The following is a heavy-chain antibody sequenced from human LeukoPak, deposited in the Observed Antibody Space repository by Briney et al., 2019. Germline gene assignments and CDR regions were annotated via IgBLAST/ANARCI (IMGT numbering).Heavy chain of an antibody. Sequence: PGGSLRLSCAASGFTFSTYAMSWVRQAPGKGLEWVSSITSGGGSPYYADSVKGRFTISRDNSKNTLYLQMNSLRAEDTAVYYCAKRGKVAATSLHYFDYWGQGTLVTVSS. D-gene: IGHD5-12*01. J-gene: IGHJ4*02. V-gene: IGHV3-23*01. CDR3: AKRGKVAATSLHYFDY. CDR1: GFTFSTYA. CDR2: ITSGGGSP.